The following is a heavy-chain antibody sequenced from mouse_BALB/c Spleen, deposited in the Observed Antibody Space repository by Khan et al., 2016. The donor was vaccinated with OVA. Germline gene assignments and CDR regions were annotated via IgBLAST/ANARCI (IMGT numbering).Heavy chain of an antibody. CDR2: IWAGGST. V-gene: IGHV2-9*02. Sequence: QVQLKESGPGLVAPSQSLSITCTVSGFSLTSHGIHWVRQPPGKGLEWLGVIWAGGSTNYNSALMSRLRISKDNSKSQVFLKMNSLQTDDTAMYFCARNREPDYFDYWGQGTTLTVSS. CDR3: ARNREPDYFDY. J-gene: IGHJ2*01. CDR1: GFSLTSHG.